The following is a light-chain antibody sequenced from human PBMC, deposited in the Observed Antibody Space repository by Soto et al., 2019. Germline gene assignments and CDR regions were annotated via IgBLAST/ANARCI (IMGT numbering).Light chain of an antibody. Sequence: QAVVTQEPSLTVSPGGTVTLTCGSSTGDVTSGHWPYWFQQKPGQAPRTLIFDKNNKHSGTPARFSGSLLGGKAALTLSGEQPADECEYYCLLCYPDYVVFGGGTKLTVL. V-gene: IGLV7-46*01. CDR2: DKN. CDR1: TGDVTSGHW. J-gene: IGLJ2*01. CDR3: LLCYPDYVV.